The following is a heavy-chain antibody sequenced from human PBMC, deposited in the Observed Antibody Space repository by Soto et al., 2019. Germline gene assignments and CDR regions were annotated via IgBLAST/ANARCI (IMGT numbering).Heavy chain of an antibody. Sequence: PGESLKISCKVSGDTFTTNWIAWVRQMPGKGLERMGIIHPSDSDTRYSPSFQGQVTISVDKSISTAYLQWSSLKASDTATYYCARGSGYHNYWGQGTRVTVSS. J-gene: IGHJ4*02. D-gene: IGHD5-12*01. CDR3: ARGSGYHNY. V-gene: IGHV5-51*01. CDR1: GDTFTTNW. CDR2: IHPSDSDT.